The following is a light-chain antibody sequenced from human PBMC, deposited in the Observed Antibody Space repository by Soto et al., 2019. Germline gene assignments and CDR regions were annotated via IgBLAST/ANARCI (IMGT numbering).Light chain of an antibody. J-gene: IGKJ1*01. V-gene: IGKV3-20*01. CDR1: QSVSSSY. Sequence: PGEIVTLSFRASQSVSSSYLTWYQQKPGQAPRLLIYDASKRATGIPARFSGSGSGTEFTLTISSLQSEDFAVYYCQQYGSSGTFGQGTKVDIK. CDR2: DAS. CDR3: QQYGSSGT.